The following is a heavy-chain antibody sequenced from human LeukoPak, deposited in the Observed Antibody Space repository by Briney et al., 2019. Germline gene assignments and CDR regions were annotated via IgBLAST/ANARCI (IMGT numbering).Heavy chain of an antibody. V-gene: IGHV4-39*01. CDR2: IYYSGST. Sequence: PSETLSLTCTVSGGSVSSTSYYWGWIRQPPGKGLEWIGSIYYSGSTYYNPSLKSRVTISVDTSKNRFSLELSSVTAADTAVYYSASRLRWPSYFDYWGQGTLVTVSS. CDR3: ASRLRWPSYFDY. CDR1: GGSVSSTSYY. J-gene: IGHJ4*02. D-gene: IGHD4-23*01.